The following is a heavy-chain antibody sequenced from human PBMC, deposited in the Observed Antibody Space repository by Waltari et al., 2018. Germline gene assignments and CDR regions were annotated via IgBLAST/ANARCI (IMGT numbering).Heavy chain of an antibody. J-gene: IGHJ3*02. V-gene: IGHV1-8*01. CDR3: ARASGEVHPSPPKVAFDI. Sequence: QVQLVQSGAEVKKPGASVKVSCKASGYTFTSYDLNWVRQATGQGLEWMGWMNPNSGNTGYAQKFQGRVTMTRNTSISTAYMELSSLRSEDTAVYYCARASGEVHPSPPKVAFDIWGQGTMVTVSS. CDR1: GYTFTSYD. CDR2: MNPNSGNT. D-gene: IGHD3-16*01.